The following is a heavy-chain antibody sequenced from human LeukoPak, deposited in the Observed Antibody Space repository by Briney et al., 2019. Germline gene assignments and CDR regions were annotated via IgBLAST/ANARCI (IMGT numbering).Heavy chain of an antibody. CDR3: ARVGCYYDSSGYAFDI. D-gene: IGHD3-22*01. CDR1: GYTFTSYG. CDR2: INPSGGST. V-gene: IGHV1-46*01. Sequence: VASVTVSCKASGYTFTSYGISWVRQAPGQGLEWMGIINPSGGSTSYAQKFQGRVTMTRDTSTSTVYMELSSLRSEDTAVYYCARVGCYYDSSGYAFDIWGQGTMVTVSS. J-gene: IGHJ3*02.